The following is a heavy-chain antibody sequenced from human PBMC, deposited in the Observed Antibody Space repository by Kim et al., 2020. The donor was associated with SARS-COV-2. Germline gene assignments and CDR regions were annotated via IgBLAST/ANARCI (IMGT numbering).Heavy chain of an antibody. CDR3: ARRGDGYNLEGDWFDP. D-gene: IGHD5-12*01. Sequence: SFQGHVTISADKSISTAYLQWSSLKASDTAMYYCARRGDGYNLEGDWFDPWGQGTLVTVSS. V-gene: IGHV5-10-1*01. J-gene: IGHJ5*02.